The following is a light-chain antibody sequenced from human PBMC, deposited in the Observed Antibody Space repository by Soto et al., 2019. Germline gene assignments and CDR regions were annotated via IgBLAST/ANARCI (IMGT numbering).Light chain of an antibody. CDR2: RNN. J-gene: IGLJ2*01. Sequence: QSVLTQPPSASGTPGQRVAISCSGSSPNIGSNFAYWYQHFPGTAPKLLILRNNQRPAGVPDRFSASKSGTSASLSISGLRPEDEADYYCAAWDDSLKSVVFGGGTKFTVL. CDR3: AAWDDSLKSVV. V-gene: IGLV1-47*01. CDR1: SPNIGSNF.